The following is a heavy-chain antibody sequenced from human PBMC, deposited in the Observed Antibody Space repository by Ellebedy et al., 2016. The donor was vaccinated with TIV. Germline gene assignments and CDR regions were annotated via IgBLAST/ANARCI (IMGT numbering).Heavy chain of an antibody. V-gene: IGHV3-74*01. CDR2: VSWDGTTT. CDR3: ARGHNAGLDC. CDR1: GFTFSSYS. Sequence: GESLKISCAASGFTFSSYSLNWARQAPGEGLVWVSRVSWDGTTTHYADSVKGRFTISRDNAKNTLYLQMNSLRSEDTGVYYCARGHNAGLDCWGQGTLVTVSS. D-gene: IGHD6-13*01. J-gene: IGHJ4*02.